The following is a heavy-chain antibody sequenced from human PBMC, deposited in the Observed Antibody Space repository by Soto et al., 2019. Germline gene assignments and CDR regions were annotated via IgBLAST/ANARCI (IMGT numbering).Heavy chain of an antibody. J-gene: IGHJ3*02. CDR3: ARISDYGYAFDI. CDR2: IYYSGST. V-gene: IGHV4-59*01. CDR1: GDSISNYY. Sequence: SETLSLTCTVSGDSISNYYWSWIRQPPGKGLEWIGYIYYSGSTNYNPSLKSRVTISVDTSKNQFSLKLSSVTAADTAVYYCARISDYGYAFDIWGQGTMVTVSS. D-gene: IGHD4-17*01.